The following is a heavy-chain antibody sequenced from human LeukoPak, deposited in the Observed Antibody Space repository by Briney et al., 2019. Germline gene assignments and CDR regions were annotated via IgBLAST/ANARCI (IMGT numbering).Heavy chain of an antibody. Sequence: SETLSLTCTVSGGSISSNNYYWGWIRQPPGKGLEWIGSIYYSGSTYYNPSLKSRVTISVDTSKNQFSLKLSSVTAADTAVYYCARQDLTFGGVIATFDYWGQGTLVTVSS. V-gene: IGHV4-39*01. CDR1: GGSISSNNYY. CDR3: ARQDLTFGGVIATFDY. J-gene: IGHJ4*02. CDR2: IYYSGST. D-gene: IGHD3-16*02.